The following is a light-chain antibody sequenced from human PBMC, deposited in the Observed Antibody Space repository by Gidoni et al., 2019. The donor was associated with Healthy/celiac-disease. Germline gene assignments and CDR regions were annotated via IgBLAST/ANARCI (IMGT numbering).Light chain of an antibody. CDR3: QQYSRYPYN. V-gene: IGKV1-5*03. J-gene: IGKJ2*01. CDR2: EGS. Sequence: DIQMTQSPSTLSASVGDRVTITCRASESISNWLAWYQHRPGRAPRLMIYEGSNLESGVPSRFSCGGSGTEFTLTITSLQSDDFATYYCQQYSRYPYNLGQGTKLEIK. CDR1: ESISNW.